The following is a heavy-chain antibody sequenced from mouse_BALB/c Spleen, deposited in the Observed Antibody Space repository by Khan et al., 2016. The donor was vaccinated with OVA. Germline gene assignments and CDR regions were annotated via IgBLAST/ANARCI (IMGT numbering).Heavy chain of an antibody. CDR2: ISSGSSTI. D-gene: IGHD2-4*01. V-gene: IGHV5-17*02. CDR1: GFTFSSFG. Sequence: EVELVESGGGLVQPGGSRKLSCVASGFTFSSFGMHWVRQAPEKGLEWVAYISSGSSTIYYADTLKGRFTISRDNPKNILFLQMTSLRSEDTAMYYCARSMITTWYFDVWGAGTTVTVSS. J-gene: IGHJ1*01. CDR3: ARSMITTWYFDV.